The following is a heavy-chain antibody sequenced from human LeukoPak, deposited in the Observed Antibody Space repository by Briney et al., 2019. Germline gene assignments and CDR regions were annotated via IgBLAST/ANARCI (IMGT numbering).Heavy chain of an antibody. V-gene: IGHV3-23*01. CDR1: GFTFTDYA. CDR3: ATPPLSGESSSDV. Sequence: PGGSLRLSCAASGFTFTDYAIGWVRQAPGKGLEWVSSVGASGDATFHADSVEGRFTISRDTSKNTVYLQMNSLRAGDTAVYYCATPPLSGESSSDVWGQGTLVIVSS. J-gene: IGHJ4*02. D-gene: IGHD7-27*01. CDR2: VGASGDAT.